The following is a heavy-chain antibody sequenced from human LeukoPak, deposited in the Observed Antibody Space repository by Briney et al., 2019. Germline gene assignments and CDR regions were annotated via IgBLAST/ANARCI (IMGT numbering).Heavy chain of an antibody. CDR2: IFPGDSDT. Sequence: GESLKISCKGSGYSFTSYWIGWVRQMPGKGLEWMAIIFPGDSDTRYSPSFRGQVTISADKSISTAYLQWRSLKASDTAMYYCARPNLMAASSNDAFDIWGQGTMVTVSS. J-gene: IGHJ3*02. CDR1: GYSFTSYW. D-gene: IGHD6-13*01. V-gene: IGHV5-51*01. CDR3: ARPNLMAASSNDAFDI.